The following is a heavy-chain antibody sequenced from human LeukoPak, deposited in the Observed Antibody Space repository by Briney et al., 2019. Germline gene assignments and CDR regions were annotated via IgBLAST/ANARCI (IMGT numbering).Heavy chain of an antibody. D-gene: IGHD3-22*01. CDR3: ARRSDSSGYYYVKAFDY. Sequence: GESLKISCKGSGYSFTSYWIGWVRQMPGKGLEWMGIIYPGDSDTRYSPSFQGQVTVSADKSISTAYLQWSSLKASDTAMYYCARRSDSSGYYYVKAFDYWGQGTLVTVSS. CDR1: GYSFTSYW. CDR2: IYPGDSDT. J-gene: IGHJ4*02. V-gene: IGHV5-51*01.